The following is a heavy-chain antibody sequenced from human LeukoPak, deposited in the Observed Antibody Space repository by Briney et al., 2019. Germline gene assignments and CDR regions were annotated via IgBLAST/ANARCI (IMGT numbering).Heavy chain of an antibody. J-gene: IGHJ5*02. D-gene: IGHD3-3*01. V-gene: IGHV1-69*13. CDR3: ARDGGFLEWSTDWFDP. Sequence: ASVKVSCKASGGTFSSYAISWVRQAPGQGLEWMGGIIPIFGTANYAQKFQGRVTITADESTSTAYMELSSLRSEDTAVYYCARDGGFLEWSTDWFDPWGQGTLVTVSS. CDR2: IIPIFGTA. CDR1: GGTFSSYA.